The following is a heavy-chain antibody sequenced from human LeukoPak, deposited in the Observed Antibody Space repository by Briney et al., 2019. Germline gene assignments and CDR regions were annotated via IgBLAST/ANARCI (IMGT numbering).Heavy chain of an antibody. CDR3: VRDFRSADY. CDR2: ICPDGTVT. CDR1: GFTFSTYC. J-gene: IGHJ4*02. Sequence: GGSLRLSCAASGFTFSTYCMHWVRQAPGKGPMSVSRICPDGTVTNYADSVKARFIISRDNARNTVYLQMNSLRVEDTAVYYCVRDFRSADYWGQGTLVTVSS. V-gene: IGHV3-74*01.